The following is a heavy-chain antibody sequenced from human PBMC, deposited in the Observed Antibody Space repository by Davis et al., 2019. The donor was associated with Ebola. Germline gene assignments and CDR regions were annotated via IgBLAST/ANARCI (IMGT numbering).Heavy chain of an antibody. CDR3: ARDGLAVAKYYFDY. CDR1: GFTFSSYS. J-gene: IGHJ4*02. V-gene: IGHV3-48*02. D-gene: IGHD6-19*01. CDR2: ISSSSSTI. Sequence: GESLKISCAASGFTFSSYSMNWVRQAPGKGLEWVSYISSSSSTIYYADSVKGRFTIPRDNAKNTLYLQMNSLRDEDTAVYYCARDGLAVAKYYFDYWGQGTLVTVSS.